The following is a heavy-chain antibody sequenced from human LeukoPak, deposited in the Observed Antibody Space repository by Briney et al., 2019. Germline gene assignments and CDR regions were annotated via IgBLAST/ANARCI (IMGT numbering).Heavy chain of an antibody. Sequence: EASVKVSCKASGYTFTGYYMHWVRRAPGQGLEWMGWINPNSGGTNYAQKFQGWVTMTRDTSISTAYMELSRLRSDDTAVYYCAREGYRYGLDYWGQGTLVTVSS. V-gene: IGHV1-2*04. CDR1: GYTFTGYY. J-gene: IGHJ4*02. CDR2: INPNSGGT. D-gene: IGHD5-18*01. CDR3: AREGYRYGLDY.